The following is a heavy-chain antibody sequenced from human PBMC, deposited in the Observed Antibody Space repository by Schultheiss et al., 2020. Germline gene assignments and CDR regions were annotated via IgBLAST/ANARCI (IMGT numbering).Heavy chain of an antibody. D-gene: IGHD3-3*01. CDR3: AKDLEGWGPHSRHWFLEWLPYSDY. CDR2: IYPDDSET. CDR1: GYSVHKFW. Sequence: GGSLRLSCKGFGYSVHKFWIAWVRQMPGKGLEWMGIIYPDDSETRYSPSFQGQVTISADKSISTAYLQWSSLKASDTAMYYCAKDLEGWGPHSRHWFLEWLPYSDYWGEGTLVT. V-gene: IGHV5-51*01. J-gene: IGHJ4*02.